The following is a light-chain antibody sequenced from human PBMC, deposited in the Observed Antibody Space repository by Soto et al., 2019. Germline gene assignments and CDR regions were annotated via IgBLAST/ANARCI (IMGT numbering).Light chain of an antibody. V-gene: IGLV2-14*01. CDR3: SSYTSRSTLV. CDR1: SSDVGGYNY. J-gene: IGLJ1*01. Sequence: QSALTQPASVSGSPGQSITISCTGTSSDVGGYNYVSWYQQHPGKAPKLMIYEVTNRPSGVSNRFSGSKPGNTDSLTISGLQAEDEADYYCSSYTSRSTLVFGTGTKVTVL. CDR2: EVT.